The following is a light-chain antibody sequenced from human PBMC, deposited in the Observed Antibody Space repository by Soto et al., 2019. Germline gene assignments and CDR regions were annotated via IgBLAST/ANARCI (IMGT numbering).Light chain of an antibody. CDR2: GNT. J-gene: IGLJ2*01. Sequence: QSVLTQPPSVSGAPGQRVTISCTGSSSNIGAGYDVHWYQHLPGTAPKLLIYGNTNRPSGVPDRFSGSKSGGSASLAITGLQAEDEADFYCQSYDTSLSGWVFGGGTKVTVL. V-gene: IGLV1-40*01. CDR1: SSNIGAGYD. CDR3: QSYDTSLSGWV.